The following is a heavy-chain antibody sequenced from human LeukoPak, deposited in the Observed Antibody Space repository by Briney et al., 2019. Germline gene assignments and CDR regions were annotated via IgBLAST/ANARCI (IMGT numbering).Heavy chain of an antibody. V-gene: IGHV3-30-3*01. CDR3: ARGNNVLMVTGCFDY. Sequence: GGSLRLSCAASGFTFSNYDMHWVRQAPSKGLEWVAVISYDGNNKDFADSVKGRFTISRDNSKNTLYLQMNSLRAEDTAVYYCARGNNVLMVTGCFDYWGQGTLVTVSS. CDR2: ISYDGNNK. J-gene: IGHJ4*02. CDR1: GFTFSNYD. D-gene: IGHD2-21*02.